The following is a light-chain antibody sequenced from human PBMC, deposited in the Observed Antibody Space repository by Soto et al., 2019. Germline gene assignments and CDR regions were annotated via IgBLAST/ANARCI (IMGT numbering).Light chain of an antibody. J-gene: IGKJ5*01. CDR2: DGS. V-gene: IGKV3-15*01. Sequence: VMTISPVALSVTPRERATLTCMAGHDVNTHFVWYPQNSGQSPRLPIYDGSIRATGVPARFSATGSETDFTLTISGLQSGDSVVYCSQDSNYLPFPFGEVARLE. CDR3: QDSNYLPFP. CDR1: HDVNTH.